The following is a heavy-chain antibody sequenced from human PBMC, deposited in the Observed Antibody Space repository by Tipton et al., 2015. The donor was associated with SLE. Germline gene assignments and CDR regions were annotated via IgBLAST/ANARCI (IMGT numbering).Heavy chain of an antibody. D-gene: IGHD3-10*01. Sequence: GSLRLSCAASGFIFSSYAMHWVRQAPGKGLEWVAYIHYDGINKFYGDSVKGRFSISRDISKNTVYLQMDSLRLEDTAIYYCAKNSIAAVQGVANPREDFDYWGQGTLVTVSS. CDR3: AKNSIAAVQGVANPREDFDY. V-gene: IGHV3-30*02. J-gene: IGHJ4*02. CDR2: IHYDGINK. CDR1: GFIFSSYA.